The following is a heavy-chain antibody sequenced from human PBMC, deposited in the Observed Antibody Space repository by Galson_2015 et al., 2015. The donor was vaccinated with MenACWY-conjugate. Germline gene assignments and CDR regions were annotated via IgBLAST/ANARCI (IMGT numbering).Heavy chain of an antibody. D-gene: IGHD1-14*01. CDR1: GVTFGHCG. J-gene: IGHJ4*02. CDR3: AWGRNPTVKSMYLDY. Sequence: SLSLGCAAAGVTFGHCGMDGVRQAPGEGLEWISYIRPGSGIIYYADSAKGRFTHSRDDAKNSLFLQISSLRDEDTAVYYCAWGRNPTVKSMYLDYWGQGTLVTVSS. V-gene: IGHV3-48*02. CDR2: IRPGSGII.